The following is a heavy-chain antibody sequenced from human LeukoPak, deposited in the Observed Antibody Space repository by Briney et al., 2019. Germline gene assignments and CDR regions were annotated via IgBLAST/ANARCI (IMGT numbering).Heavy chain of an antibody. D-gene: IGHD5-18*01. V-gene: IGHV1-69*05. Sequence: ASVKVSCKASGGTFSSYAISWVRQAPGQGLEWMGGIIPIFGTANYAQKFQGRVTITTDESTSTAYMELSSLRSEDTAVYYCARDLEARATAMDYYYYYMDVWGKGTTVTVSS. CDR2: IIPIFGTA. CDR1: GGTFSSYA. CDR3: ARDLEARATAMDYYYYYMDV. J-gene: IGHJ6*03.